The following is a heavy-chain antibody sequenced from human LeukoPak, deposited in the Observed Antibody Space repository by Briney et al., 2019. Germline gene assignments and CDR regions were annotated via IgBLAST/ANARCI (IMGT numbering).Heavy chain of an antibody. CDR2: INPNSGGT. J-gene: IGHJ4*02. Sequence: ASVKVSCKASGYTFTGYYMHWVRQAPGQGLEWMGWINPNSGGTNYAQKFQGRVTMTRDTSISTAYMELSRLRSDDTAVYYCATRPPFTVTTSFAADYWGQGTLVTVSS. CDR1: GYTFTGYY. D-gene: IGHD4-17*01. V-gene: IGHV1-2*02. CDR3: ATRPPFTVTTSFAADY.